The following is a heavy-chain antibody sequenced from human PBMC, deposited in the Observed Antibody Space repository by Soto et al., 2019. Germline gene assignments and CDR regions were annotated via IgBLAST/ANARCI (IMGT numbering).Heavy chain of an antibody. CDR1: GGSVRTGSYH. CDR3: ARIGWGGDS. CDR2: IPNNGSP. D-gene: IGHD7-27*01. V-gene: IGHV4-61*01. Sequence: PSETLSLTCSVSGGSVRTGSYHWSWIRQPPGKGLEWIGFIPNNGSPDYNPSLKSRVVVSIDRSKNQFSLKVNSVTAADTAVYFCARIGWGGDSWGQGTLVPVSS. J-gene: IGHJ4*02.